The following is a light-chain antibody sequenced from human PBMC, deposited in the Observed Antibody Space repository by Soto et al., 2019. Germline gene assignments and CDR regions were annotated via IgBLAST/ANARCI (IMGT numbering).Light chain of an antibody. J-gene: IGKJ2*01. Sequence: DIQMTQSPPSLAASVGDRVTITCQASQDLTNYLNWYQQKPGQAPQLLIYDTVTLEEGVPSRFSGGGSGTDFTFTINGLQPEDAAIYSCQQYVNLPYTFGQGTKREIK. CDR3: QQYVNLPYT. V-gene: IGKV1-33*01. CDR1: QDLTNY. CDR2: DTV.